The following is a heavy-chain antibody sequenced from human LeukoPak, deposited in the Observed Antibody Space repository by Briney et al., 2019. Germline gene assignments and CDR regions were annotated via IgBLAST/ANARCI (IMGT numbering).Heavy chain of an antibody. CDR2: IYPGDSDT. Sequence: GESLRISCKCSGYSFTSNWIGGVRQMPGKGLEWMGIIYPGDSDTRYSPSFQGQVTISADKSISTAYLQWSSLEASDTATYYCARRWGSCSGGTCTFYHFDYWGQGTLATVSS. CDR1: GYSFTSNW. CDR3: ARRWGSCSGGTCTFYHFDY. J-gene: IGHJ4*02. V-gene: IGHV5-51*01. D-gene: IGHD2-15*01.